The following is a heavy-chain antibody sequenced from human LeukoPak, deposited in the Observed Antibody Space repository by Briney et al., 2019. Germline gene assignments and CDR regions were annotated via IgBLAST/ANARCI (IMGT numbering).Heavy chain of an antibody. CDR3: ARRWRHEYYFDY. CDR1: GGSISSSSYY. D-gene: IGHD2-15*01. J-gene: IGHJ4*02. CDR2: IYYSGST. Sequence: PSETLSLTCTVSGGSISSSSYYWGWIRQPPGKGLEWIGSIYYSGSTYYNPSLKSRVTISVDTSKNQFSLKLSSVTAADTAVYYCARRWRHEYYFDYWGQGTLVTVSS. V-gene: IGHV4-39*01.